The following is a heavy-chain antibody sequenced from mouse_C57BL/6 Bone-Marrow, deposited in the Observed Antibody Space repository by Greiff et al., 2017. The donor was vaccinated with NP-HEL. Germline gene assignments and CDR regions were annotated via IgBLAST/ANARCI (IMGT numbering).Heavy chain of an antibody. D-gene: IGHD2-5*01. J-gene: IGHJ2*01. Sequence: QVQLKQPGAELVKPGASVKLSCKASGYTFTSYWMHWVKQRPGQGLEWIGMIHPNSGSTNYNEKFKSKATLTVDKSSSTAYMPLSSLTSEDSAVYYCARPYYSNYLFDYWGQGTTLTVSS. V-gene: IGHV1-64*01. CDR3: ARPYYSNYLFDY. CDR1: GYTFTSYW. CDR2: IHPNSGST.